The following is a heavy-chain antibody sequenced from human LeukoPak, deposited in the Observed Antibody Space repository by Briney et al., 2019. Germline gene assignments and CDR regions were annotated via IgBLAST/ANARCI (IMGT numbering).Heavy chain of an antibody. CDR2: IYPNNGGT. V-gene: IGHV1-2*02. CDR3: ARGTVAGRLDY. D-gene: IGHD6-19*01. J-gene: IGHJ4*02. Sequence: ASVKVSCKASRYTFTGYYMHWVRQAPGQGLEWMGWIYPNNGGTNYAQKFQGRVAMTRDTSVSTAYMEVSRLRSDDTAVYYCARGTVAGRLDYWGQGTLVTVSS. CDR1: RYTFTGYY.